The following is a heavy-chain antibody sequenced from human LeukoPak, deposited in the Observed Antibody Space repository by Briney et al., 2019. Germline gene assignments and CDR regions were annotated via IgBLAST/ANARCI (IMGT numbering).Heavy chain of an antibody. J-gene: IGHJ4*02. V-gene: IGHV3-30*18. CDR3: AKDSNRYFDWLAYFDY. CDR2: ISYDGSNK. Sequence: GRSLRLSCAASGFTFSNYAMHWVRQAPGKGLEWVAVISYDGSNKYYADSVKGRFTISRDNSQNTLYLQMNSLRAEDTAVYYCAKDSNRYFDWLAYFDYWGQGTLVTVSS. D-gene: IGHD3-9*01. CDR1: GFTFSNYA.